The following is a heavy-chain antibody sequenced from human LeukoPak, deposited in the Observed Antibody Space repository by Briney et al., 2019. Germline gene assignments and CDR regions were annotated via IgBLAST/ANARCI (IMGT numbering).Heavy chain of an antibody. V-gene: IGHV1-18*01. CDR1: GGTFSSYA. D-gene: IGHD6-6*01. CDR3: AAQLGSGNLGY. Sequence: ASVKVSCKASGGTFSSYAISWVRQAPGQGLEWMGWISAYNGNTNYAQKLQGRVTMTTDTSTSTAYMELRSLRSDDTAVYYCAAQLGSGNLGYWGQGTLVTVSS. CDR2: ISAYNGNT. J-gene: IGHJ4*02.